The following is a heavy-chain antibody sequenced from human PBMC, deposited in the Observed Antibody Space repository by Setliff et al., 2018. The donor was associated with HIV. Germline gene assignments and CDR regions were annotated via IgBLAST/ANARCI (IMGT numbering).Heavy chain of an antibody. J-gene: IGHJ4*02. D-gene: IGHD2-2*01. V-gene: IGHV3-72*01. CDR1: GFTFSDHY. CDR3: ARGNSLIPAARLGFDY. Sequence: PGGSLRLSCAASGFTFSDHYMDWVRQAPGEGLEWVGRIRNKPYGYSTEYAASVKGRFTISRDDSENSLYLQMHSLKTDDTAVYYCARGNSLIPAARLGFDYWGQGTLVTVSS. CDR2: IRNKPYGYST.